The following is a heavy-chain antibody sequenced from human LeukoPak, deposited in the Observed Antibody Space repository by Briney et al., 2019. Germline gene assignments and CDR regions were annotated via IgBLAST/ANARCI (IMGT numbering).Heavy chain of an antibody. CDR3: ATSSPEMYSSSWYSYNWFDP. CDR2: INPSDGST. V-gene: IGHV1-46*01. D-gene: IGHD6-13*01. Sequence: ASVTLSCNASGYTFTSYYMQCVRQPPGEGREWMGIINPSDGSTSYAQTLQGRVTMARDMSTSTVYMELSSLRSEETAVYYCATSSPEMYSSSWYSYNWFDPWGQGTLVTVSS. CDR1: GYTFTSYY. J-gene: IGHJ5*02.